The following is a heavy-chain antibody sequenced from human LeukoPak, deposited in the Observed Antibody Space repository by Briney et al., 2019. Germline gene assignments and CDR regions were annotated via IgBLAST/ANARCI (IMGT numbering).Heavy chain of an antibody. V-gene: IGHV3-33*08. Sequence: GGSLRLSCAASGFTFSNYGMHWVRQAPDKGLQWVAVIWYDGSNKYYADSVKGRFTISRDNSKSTVFLQMNSLRIEDTGVYYCARGAHYGGNSPDYWGQGTLVTVSS. CDR1: GFTFSNYG. CDR2: IWYDGSNK. J-gene: IGHJ4*02. D-gene: IGHD4-23*01. CDR3: ARGAHYGGNSPDY.